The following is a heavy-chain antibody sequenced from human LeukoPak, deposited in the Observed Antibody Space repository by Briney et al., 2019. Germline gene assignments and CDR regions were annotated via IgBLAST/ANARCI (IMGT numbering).Heavy chain of an antibody. V-gene: IGHV3-48*03. D-gene: IGHD5-12*01. Sequence: GGSLRLSCAASGFTFSSYEMNWVRQAPGKGLEWVSYISNTERTIYYADSVRGRSTISRDNAKNSLYLQMSSLRAEDTAVYYCARARQQMATSYFDYWGQGTLVTVSS. CDR3: ARARQQMATSYFDY. CDR1: GFTFSSYE. CDR2: ISNTERTI. J-gene: IGHJ4*02.